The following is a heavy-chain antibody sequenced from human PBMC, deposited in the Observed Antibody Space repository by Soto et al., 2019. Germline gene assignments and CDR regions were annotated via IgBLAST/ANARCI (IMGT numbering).Heavy chain of an antibody. CDR3: ARRNSGWDYFDY. J-gene: IGHJ4*02. CDR1: GGSISSNSYY. V-gene: IGHV4-39*01. CDR2: IYYSGST. Sequence: SETLSLTCTVSGGSISSNSYYWGWIRQPPGKGLEWIGSIYYSGSTKYNPSLKSRVTISVDTSKNQFSLKLSSVTAADTAVYHCARRNSGWDYFDYWGQGTLVTSPQ. D-gene: IGHD5-12*01.